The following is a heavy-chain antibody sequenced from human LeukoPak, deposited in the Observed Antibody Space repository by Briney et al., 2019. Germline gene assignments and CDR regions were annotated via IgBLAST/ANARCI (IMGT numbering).Heavy chain of an antibody. CDR3: ARERYCSSGNCYSDY. V-gene: IGHV3-7*01. CDR1: GFTFSPYW. Sequence: PGGSLRLSCAASGFTFSPYWMSWVRQAPGKGLEWVANINQDGSGKYYVDSVKGRFTISRDNDKNSLYLQMNSLRAGDTAVYYCARERYCSSGNCYSDYWGQGTLVTVSS. D-gene: IGHD2-15*01. CDR2: INQDGSGK. J-gene: IGHJ4*02.